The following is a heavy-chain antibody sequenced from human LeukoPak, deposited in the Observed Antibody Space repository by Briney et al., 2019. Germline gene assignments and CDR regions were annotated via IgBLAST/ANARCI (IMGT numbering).Heavy chain of an antibody. J-gene: IGHJ4*02. Sequence: GGSLRLPCAASGSRFTFSSYWMNWVRQTPGKGLEWVSYISSSSSTKYYADSVKGRFTISRDNAKNSLYLQMNSLRAEDTALYYCARDWEGMTTMTTGVDYWGQGTLVTVSS. CDR1: GSRFTFSSYW. V-gene: IGHV3-48*04. CDR2: ISSSSSTK. D-gene: IGHD4-17*01. CDR3: ARDWEGMTTMTTGVDY.